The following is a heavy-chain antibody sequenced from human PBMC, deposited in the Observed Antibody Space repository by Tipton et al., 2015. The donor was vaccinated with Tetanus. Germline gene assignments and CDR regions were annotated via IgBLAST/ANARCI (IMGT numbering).Heavy chain of an antibody. CDR3: ASDVGPDRGFGDDDWFDP. J-gene: IGHJ5*02. CDR2: INPSGGST. Sequence: QSGPEVKKPGASVKVSCKASGYTFTSYYMHWVRQAPGQGLEWMGIINPSGGSTSYAQKFQGGVTMTRDTSTSTVYMERSSLRSEPTDVYYCASDVGPDRGFGDDDWFDPWGQGTLVTVSS. D-gene: IGHD3-10*01. V-gene: IGHV1-46*01. CDR1: GYTFTSYY.